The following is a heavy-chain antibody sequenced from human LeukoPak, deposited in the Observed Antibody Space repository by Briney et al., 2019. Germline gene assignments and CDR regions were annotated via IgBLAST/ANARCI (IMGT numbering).Heavy chain of an antibody. CDR3: VKEYHSRGFGAYFDY. J-gene: IGHJ4*02. CDR1: KFTFSHYG. CDR2: ISGDGSIK. D-gene: IGHD3-3*01. V-gene: IGHV3-30*18. Sequence: GGSLRLSCSASKFTFSHYGMQWVRQAPGKGLEWVAVISGDGSIKIYADSVKGRFTLSRDNSINTVDLQMNSLRAEDTAVYYCVKEYHSRGFGAYFDYRGQGTLVTVSS.